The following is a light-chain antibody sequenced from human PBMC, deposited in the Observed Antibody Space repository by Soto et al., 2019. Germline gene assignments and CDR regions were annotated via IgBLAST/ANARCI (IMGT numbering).Light chain of an antibody. CDR3: QQSYNVRSWT. J-gene: IGKJ1*01. Sequence: DIQMTQSPSSLSASVGDRVTITCRASQSIGSYLNWYRQKPGKAPELLIYAASNLQREVPSRFRASGSGTVFTLTTSSLQPEDFASYYCQQSYNVRSWTFGQGTKWISN. CDR2: AAS. CDR1: QSIGSY. V-gene: IGKV1-39*01.